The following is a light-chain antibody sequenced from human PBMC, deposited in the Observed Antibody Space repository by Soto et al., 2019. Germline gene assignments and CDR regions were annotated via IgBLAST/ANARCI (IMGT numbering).Light chain of an antibody. V-gene: IGKV3-20*01. CDR2: GIS. J-gene: IGKJ4*01. CDR1: QSISSSY. CDR3: QQYGSSLLT. Sequence: EIVLTQSPGTLSLSPGERATLSCRASQSISSSYLAWYQQKPGQAPRLLIYGISSRATGIPDRFSGSGSGTDFTLTISRLXXXXXXVYYCQQYGSSLLTFGGGTKVEI.